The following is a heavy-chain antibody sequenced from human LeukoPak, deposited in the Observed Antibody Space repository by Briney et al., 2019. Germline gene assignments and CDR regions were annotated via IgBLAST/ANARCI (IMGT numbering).Heavy chain of an antibody. CDR1: GFTFSSYG. Sequence: GGSPRLSCAASGFTFSSYGMHWVRQAPGKGLEWVAAIWYDGSNKYYADSVKGRFTISRDNSKNTLDLQMTSLRDEDTAVYYCARGKAGDHDYWGQGTLVTVSS. CDR3: ARGKAGDHDY. V-gene: IGHV3-33*01. D-gene: IGHD7-27*01. CDR2: IWYDGSNK. J-gene: IGHJ4*02.